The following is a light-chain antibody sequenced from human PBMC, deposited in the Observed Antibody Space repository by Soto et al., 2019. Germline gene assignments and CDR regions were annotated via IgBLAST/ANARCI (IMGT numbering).Light chain of an antibody. V-gene: IGKV1-5*03. CDR2: KAS. CDR3: QHYDAYSPWT. CDR1: QTIRGY. Sequence: DIQMTQSPSTLSASVGDRVTITCRASQTIRGYLARYQQKPGKAPKLLIYKASTLESGVPSRFSGSGSGTEFTLTISSLQPDDFATYYGQHYDAYSPWTFGQGTKVDIK. J-gene: IGKJ1*01.